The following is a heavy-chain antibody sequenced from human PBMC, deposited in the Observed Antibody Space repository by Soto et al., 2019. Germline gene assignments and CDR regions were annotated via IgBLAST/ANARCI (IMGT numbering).Heavy chain of an antibody. CDR2: IIPILGIA. CDR1: GGTFSSYT. V-gene: IGHV1-69*02. CDR3: ARSGIAAAGGGY. D-gene: IGHD6-13*01. J-gene: IGHJ4*02. Sequence: QVQLVQSGAEVKKPGSSVKVSCKASGGTFSSYTISWVRQAPGQGLEWMGRIIPILGIANYAQKFQGRVXIXAXXSTSTAYMELSSLRSEDTAVYYCARSGIAAAGGGYWGQGTLVTVSS.